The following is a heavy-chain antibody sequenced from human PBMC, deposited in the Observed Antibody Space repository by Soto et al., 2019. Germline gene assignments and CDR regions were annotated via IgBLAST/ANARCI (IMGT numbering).Heavy chain of an antibody. CDR1: GGSISSYY. CDR2: IYYSGST. J-gene: IGHJ5*02. V-gene: IGHV4-59*01. CDR3: ARGTAMVTRWFDP. Sequence: QVQLQESGPGLVKPSETLSLTCTVSGGSISSYYWSWIRQPPGKGLEWIGYIYYSGSTNYNPSLKSRVPISVDTSKNQFSLKLSSVTAADTAVYYCARGTAMVTRWFDPWGQGTLVTVSS. D-gene: IGHD5-18*01.